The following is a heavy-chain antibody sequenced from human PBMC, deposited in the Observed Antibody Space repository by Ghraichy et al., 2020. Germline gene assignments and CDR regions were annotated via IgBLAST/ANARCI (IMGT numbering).Heavy chain of an antibody. D-gene: IGHD6-13*01. CDR2: IYYSGST. J-gene: IGHJ3*02. V-gene: IGHV4-59*08. Sequence: SETLSLTCTVSGGSISSYYWSWIRQPPGKGLGWIGYIYYSGSTNYNPSLKSRVTISVDTSKNQFSLKLSSVTAADTAVYYCARHAPRGAAAAFDIWGQGTMVTVSS. CDR1: GGSISSYY. CDR3: ARHAPRGAAAAFDI.